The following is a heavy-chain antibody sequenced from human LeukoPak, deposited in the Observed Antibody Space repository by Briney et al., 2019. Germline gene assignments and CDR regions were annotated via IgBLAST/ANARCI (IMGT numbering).Heavy chain of an antibody. CDR2: INHSGST. Sequence: TSETLSLTCAVYGGSFSDYYWSWIRQPPGKGLEWIGEINHSGSTNYNTSLKSRVTISLDTSKNQFSLKLSSVTAADTAVYYCARKAYCGGDCYSFDYWDQGTLVTVSS. D-gene: IGHD2-21*02. V-gene: IGHV4-34*01. J-gene: IGHJ4*02. CDR1: GGSFSDYY. CDR3: ARKAYCGGDCYSFDY.